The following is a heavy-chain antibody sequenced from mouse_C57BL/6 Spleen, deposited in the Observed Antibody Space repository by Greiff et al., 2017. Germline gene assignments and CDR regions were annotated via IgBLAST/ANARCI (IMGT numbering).Heavy chain of an antibody. J-gene: IGHJ1*03. CDR3: TGLYDYDRYFDV. CDR1: GFTFSNYW. V-gene: IGHV6-3*01. CDR2: IRLKSDNYAT. Sequence: EVKLMESGGGLVQPGGSMKLSCVASGFTFSNYWMNWVRQSPEKGLEWVAQIRLKSDNYATHYAESVKGRFTISRDDPKSSVYLQMNNLRAEDTGIYYCTGLYDYDRYFDVWGTGTTVTVSS. D-gene: IGHD2-4*01.